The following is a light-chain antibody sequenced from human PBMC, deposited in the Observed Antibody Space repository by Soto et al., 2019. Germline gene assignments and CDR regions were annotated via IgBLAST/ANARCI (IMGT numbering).Light chain of an antibody. V-gene: IGKV3-15*01. CDR2: GAS. J-gene: IGKJ5*01. Sequence: ILMTQTNPPLSVSPGERASLPCMASQSVSSNLAWYQQKPGQAPRLLIYGASTRATGIPARFSGSGSGTEFTLTISSLQSEDFAVYYCQQYNNWPPIPFGQGTRLEI. CDR3: QQYNNWPPIP. CDR1: QSVSSN.